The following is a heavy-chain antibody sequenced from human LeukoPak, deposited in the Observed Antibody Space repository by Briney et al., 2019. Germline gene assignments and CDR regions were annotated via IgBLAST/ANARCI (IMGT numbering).Heavy chain of an antibody. V-gene: IGHV4-4*07. D-gene: IGHD2-15*01. J-gene: IGHJ4*02. CDR2: IYPSGTT. CDR3: AREEFCNGGGCSFDS. Sequence: SETLSLTCGVSGGSLSSYYWSWIRQSAGKGLEWIGRIYPSGTTNYNPSLKSRVTVSLDTSKNHFSLNLSSVTAADTAMYYCAREEFCNGGGCSFDSWGQGALVTVSS. CDR1: GGSLSSYY.